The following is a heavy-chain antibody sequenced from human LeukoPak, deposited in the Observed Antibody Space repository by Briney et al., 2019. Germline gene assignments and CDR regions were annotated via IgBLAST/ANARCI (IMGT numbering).Heavy chain of an antibody. CDR1: GFSLSSGYY. D-gene: IGHD4-17*01. CDR2: IHHSGTT. J-gene: IGHJ4*02. Sequence: PSETLSLTRAVSGFSLSSGYYWGWIPQPPREGLGWVGSIHHSGTTYYNPSLKSRVAISVDTSKNQFSLNLSSVTAADTAVYYCARPFKDTTVTSGFDYWGQGTLVTVSS. V-gene: IGHV4-38-2*01. CDR3: ARPFKDTTVTSGFDY.